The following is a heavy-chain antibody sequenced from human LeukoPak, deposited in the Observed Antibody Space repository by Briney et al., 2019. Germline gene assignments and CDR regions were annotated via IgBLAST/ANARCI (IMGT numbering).Heavy chain of an antibody. D-gene: IGHD6-19*01. CDR1: GFTFNDYY. J-gene: IGHJ4*02. Sequence: GGSLRLSCAASGFTFNDYYMSWIRQAPGKGLEWVSYMSSSGSTIYYADSVKGRFTISRDNAKNSLYLQMNSLRAEDTAVYYCARESRQWLVLGGVDYGGQGTLVTVS. CDR2: MSSSGSTI. V-gene: IGHV3-11*04. CDR3: ARESRQWLVLGGVDY.